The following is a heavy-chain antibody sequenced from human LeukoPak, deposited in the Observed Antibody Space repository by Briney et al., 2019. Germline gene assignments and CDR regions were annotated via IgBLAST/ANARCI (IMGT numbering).Heavy chain of an antibody. CDR2: ISFDGTNK. CDR1: GFTFTNYA. CDR3: ARDMYNNGWSSFDY. Sequence: GGSLRLSCSASGFTFTNYAMHWVRQAPGKGLGWVAVISFDGTNKYYADSVKGRFTISRDNSKNTLYLQMNSLRAEDTAVYYCARDMYNNGWSSFDYWGQGTLVTVSS. D-gene: IGHD6-19*01. J-gene: IGHJ4*02. V-gene: IGHV3-30-3*01.